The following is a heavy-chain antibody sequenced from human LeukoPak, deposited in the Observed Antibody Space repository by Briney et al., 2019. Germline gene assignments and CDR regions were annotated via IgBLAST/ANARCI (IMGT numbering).Heavy chain of an antibody. J-gene: IGHJ4*02. CDR3: ARSPGADGSQWDLSGYDY. CDR2: INPSGGST. CDR1: GYTFTSYY. V-gene: IGHV1-46*01. D-gene: IGHD5-24*01. Sequence: ASVKVSCKASGYTFTSYYLHWVRQAPGQGLEWMGVINPSGGSTTYAQKFQGRVTMTRDTSTTTVYMELSSLRSEDTAVYYCARSPGADGSQWDLSGYDYWGQGTLVTVSS.